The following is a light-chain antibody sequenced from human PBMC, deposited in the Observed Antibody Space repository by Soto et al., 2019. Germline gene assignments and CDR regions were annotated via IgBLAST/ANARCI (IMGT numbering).Light chain of an antibody. V-gene: IGLV2-8*01. CDR3: SSFAGSNNFPYV. Sequence: QSALTQPASVSGSPGQSISVSCTGSSGDVGSYKYVSWYQQHPGKAPKLMIYEINKRPSGVPDRFSGSKSGNTASLTVSGLQAEDEADYYCSSFAGSNNFPYVFGTGTKLTVL. J-gene: IGLJ1*01. CDR2: EIN. CDR1: SGDVGSYKY.